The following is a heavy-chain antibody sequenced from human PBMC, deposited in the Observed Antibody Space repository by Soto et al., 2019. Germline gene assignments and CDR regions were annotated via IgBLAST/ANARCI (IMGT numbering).Heavy chain of an antibody. CDR1: GFTFSDYA. CDR3: VTGGRQWLVTSDFNY. V-gene: IGHV3-30*03. CDR2: VSHDGRNT. D-gene: IGHD6-19*01. J-gene: IGHJ4*01. Sequence: VQLVESGGGVVQPGRSLRLSCAASGFTFSDYAMHWVRQAPGKGLEWVAVVSHDGRNTHYADSVKGRFTISRDRSKNMVSLEMTSLRAEDTAVFYCVTGGRQWLVTSDFNYWGHGALVTVSS.